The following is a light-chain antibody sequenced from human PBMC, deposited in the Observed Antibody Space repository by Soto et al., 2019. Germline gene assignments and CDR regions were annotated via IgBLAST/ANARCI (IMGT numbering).Light chain of an antibody. CDR3: CSYAGGDTLVV. V-gene: IGLV2-11*01. J-gene: IGLJ2*01. Sequence: QSALTQPRSVSGSPGQSVTISCTGTSSDVGGYNFVSWYQQHPGKVPKLMIFDVTERPSGVPDRFSGSKSGNTASPTISGLQAEDEADYYCCSYAGGDTLVVFGGGTKLTVL. CDR1: SSDVGGYNF. CDR2: DVT.